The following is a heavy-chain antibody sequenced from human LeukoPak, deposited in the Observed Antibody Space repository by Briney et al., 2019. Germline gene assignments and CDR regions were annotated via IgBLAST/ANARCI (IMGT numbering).Heavy chain of an antibody. CDR2: TYYRSRWYN. D-gene: IGHD3-16*01. V-gene: IGHV6-1*01. J-gene: IGHJ4*02. Sequence: SQTLSLTCVISGDSVSSNSAAWSWIRQSPSRGLEWLGRTYYRSRWYNEYAGSVKSRITINPDTSKNQFSLQMTSVSPEDTAVYYCARDMGSYGHSFSFDYWGQGTLVTVSS. CDR3: ARDMGSYGHSFSFDY. CDR1: GDSVSSNSAA.